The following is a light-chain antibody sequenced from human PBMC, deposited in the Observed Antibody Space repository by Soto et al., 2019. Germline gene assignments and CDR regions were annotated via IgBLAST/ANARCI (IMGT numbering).Light chain of an antibody. Sequence: EIVMTQSPATLSVSPGGRATLSCRASQSVSSNLAWYQQKPGQAPRLLIYGASTRATGIPARFSGSGSGTEFTLTISSLQSEGFAVYYCQQYNKWPQWTFGQGTKVDI. J-gene: IGKJ1*01. CDR1: QSVSSN. CDR2: GAS. CDR3: QQYNKWPQWT. V-gene: IGKV3-15*01.